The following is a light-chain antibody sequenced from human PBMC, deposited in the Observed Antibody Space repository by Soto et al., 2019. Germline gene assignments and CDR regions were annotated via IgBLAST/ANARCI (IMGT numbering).Light chain of an antibody. Sequence: QSVLTQPPSVSGAPGQRVTISCTGSSSNIGAGYDVHWYQQLPGTAPKLLIYGNSNRPSGVPDRFSGSKSAPSTSLAITGLLPVYYSDHSCQSPLTFLSGLLVFSEGTVPTLL. CDR3: QSPLTFLSGLLV. CDR2: GNS. J-gene: IGLJ2*01. CDR1: SSNIGAGYD. V-gene: IGLV1-40*01.